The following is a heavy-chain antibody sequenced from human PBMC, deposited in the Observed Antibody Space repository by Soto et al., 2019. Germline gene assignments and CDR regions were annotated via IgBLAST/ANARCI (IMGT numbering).Heavy chain of an antibody. CDR2: ISGSGGST. CDR1: GFTFSSYA. D-gene: IGHD5-12*01. J-gene: IGHJ4*02. CDR3: ARGDLVVVATPQTGNFDY. Sequence: EVQLLESGGGLVQPGGSLRLSCAVSGFTFSSYAMSWVRQAPGKGLEWVSAISGSGGSTYYADSVKGRFTISRDNSKNTLYLQMNSLRAEDTAVYYCARGDLVVVATPQTGNFDYWGQGTLVTVSS. V-gene: IGHV3-23*01.